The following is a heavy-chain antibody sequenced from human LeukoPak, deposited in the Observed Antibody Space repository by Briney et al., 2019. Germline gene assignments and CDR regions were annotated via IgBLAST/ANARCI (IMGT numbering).Heavy chain of an antibody. CDR1: GFTFSSYA. CDR2: ISGSGGST. Sequence: GGSLRLSCAASGFTFSSYAMSWVRQAPGKGLEWVSAISGSGGSTYYADSVKGRFTISRDNSKNTLYLQMNSLRAEDTAVYYCAKDSRPPYSSSSVRAHYWGQGTLVTVSS. CDR3: AKDSRPPYSSSSVRAHY. D-gene: IGHD6-6*01. V-gene: IGHV3-23*01. J-gene: IGHJ4*02.